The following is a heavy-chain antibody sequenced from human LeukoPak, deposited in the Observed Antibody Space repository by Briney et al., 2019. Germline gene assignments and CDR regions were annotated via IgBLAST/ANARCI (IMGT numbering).Heavy chain of an antibody. Sequence: SVKVSCKASGGTFGSYAISWVRQAPGQGLEWMGGIIPIFGTANYAQKFQGRVTITADESTSTAYMELSSLRSEDTAVYYCARGTAYDSSGYPTGESDYWGQGTLVTVSS. D-gene: IGHD3-22*01. CDR2: IIPIFGTA. J-gene: IGHJ4*02. CDR1: GGTFGSYA. V-gene: IGHV1-69*13. CDR3: ARGTAYDSSGYPTGESDY.